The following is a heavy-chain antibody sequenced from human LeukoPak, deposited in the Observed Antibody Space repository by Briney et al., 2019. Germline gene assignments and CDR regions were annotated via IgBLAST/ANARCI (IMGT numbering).Heavy chain of an antibody. CDR1: CASISSYY. D-gene: IGHD3-16*01. CDR3: ARDRERGWFDP. V-gene: IGHV4-59*01. CDR2: IYYSGST. J-gene: IGHJ5*02. Sequence: PSETLSLTCTVSCASISSYYWSWIRQPPGKGLEWIGYIYYSGSTNYNPSLKSRFTISVDTSKNQFSLKLSSVTAADTAVYYCARDRERGWFDPWGQGTLVTVSS.